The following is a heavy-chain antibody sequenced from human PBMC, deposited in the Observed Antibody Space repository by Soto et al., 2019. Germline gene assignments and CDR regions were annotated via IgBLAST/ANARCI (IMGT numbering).Heavy chain of an antibody. CDR2: IIPTLSIL. Sequence: QVQVVQSGAEVKKPGSSVKVSCRVSGGTFDMYALTWVRQAPGQGLEWMGTIIPTLSILKYAKKFQGRVTITAGGSTSTTSLELSRLRSDDTALYYCAICPYTMTGSYFDLWGQGTLVTVSA. CDR1: GGTFDMYA. D-gene: IGHD3-22*01. CDR3: AICPYTMTGSYFDL. V-gene: IGHV1-69*18. J-gene: IGHJ4*02.